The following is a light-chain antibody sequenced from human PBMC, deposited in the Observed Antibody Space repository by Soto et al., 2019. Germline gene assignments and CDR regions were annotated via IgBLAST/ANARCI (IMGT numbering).Light chain of an antibody. CDR2: GAS. CDR3: QQSYTSPVT. V-gene: IGKV1-39*01. J-gene: IGKJ4*01. Sequence: DRVTITCRASQSISTYLNWYEQKPGKAPNLLIYGASTLQSGVPSRFSGGGSWTYFTLTISGLQPEDFGSYYCQQSYTSPVTFGGGTKVEIK. CDR1: QSISTY.